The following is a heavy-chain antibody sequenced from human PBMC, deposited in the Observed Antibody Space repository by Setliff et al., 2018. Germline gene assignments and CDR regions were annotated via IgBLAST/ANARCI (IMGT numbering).Heavy chain of an antibody. CDR1: GGSISNYY. Sequence: SETLSLTCTVSGGSISNYYWSWIRQPPGKGLEWIGYIYYSGTTNSIPSLKSRVTMSLDTSKNQFSLSLTSVTAADTAMYFCARGPRFDYESPTYRRRFDPWGQGTAVTVSS. J-gene: IGHJ5*02. CDR3: ARGPRFDYESPTYRRRFDP. V-gene: IGHV4-59*08. D-gene: IGHD3-22*01. CDR2: IYYSGTT.